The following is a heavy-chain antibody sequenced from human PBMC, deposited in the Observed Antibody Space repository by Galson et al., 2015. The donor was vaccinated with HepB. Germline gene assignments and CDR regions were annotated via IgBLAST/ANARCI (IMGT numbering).Heavy chain of an antibody. V-gene: IGHV1-69*13. D-gene: IGHD2-2*02. CDR2: IIPIYGTP. J-gene: IGHJ5*02. CDR3: SFAPIRKGAGLWP. CDR1: GGTFSSYA. Sequence: SVKVSGKASGGTFSSYAVSWVRQAPGQGLEWMGGIIPIYGTPNYAQKFQGRVTIAADESTSTANMELSSLRSEDTAVYYCSFAPIRKGAGLWPWGQGTLVTVSS.